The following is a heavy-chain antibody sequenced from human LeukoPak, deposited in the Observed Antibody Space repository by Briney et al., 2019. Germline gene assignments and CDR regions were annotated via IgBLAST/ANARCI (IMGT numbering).Heavy chain of an antibody. CDR2: IYYSGTT. V-gene: IGHV4-59*01. CDR3: ASGRPLGFDY. J-gene: IGHJ4*02. Sequence: SETLSLTCTVSGDSISSYYWTWIRQPPGKGLEWIGYIYYSGTTNYNPSLKSRVTISVDTSKNQFSLKLSSVTAADTAAYYCASGRPLGFDYWGQGTLVTVSS. D-gene: IGHD1-26*01. CDR1: GDSISSYY.